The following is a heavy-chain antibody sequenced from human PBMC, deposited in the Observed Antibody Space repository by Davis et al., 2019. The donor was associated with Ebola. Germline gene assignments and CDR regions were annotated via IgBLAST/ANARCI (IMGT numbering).Heavy chain of an antibody. CDR2: IGSGSSYI. Sequence: GESLKISCAASGFTFSSYSMNWVRQAPGKGLEWVSSIGSGSSYINYADSVKGRFTISRDNAKNTLYLQMNSLRAEDTAVYYCARDRYYTIDVWGQGTTVTVSS. J-gene: IGHJ6*02. CDR1: GFTFSSYS. CDR3: ARDRYYTIDV. V-gene: IGHV3-21*01. D-gene: IGHD3-10*01.